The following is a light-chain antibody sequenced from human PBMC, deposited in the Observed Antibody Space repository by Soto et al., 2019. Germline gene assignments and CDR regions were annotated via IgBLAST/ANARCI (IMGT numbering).Light chain of an antibody. Sequence: DIQMTQSPSTLSGSVGDRVTITCRASQTISSWLAWYQQKPGKAPKLLIYAASILQSGVPSRFSGSGSGTHFTLTINSLQPEDVATYYCQKYNRAPFTFGQGTKLEIK. V-gene: IGKV1-27*01. J-gene: IGKJ2*01. CDR2: AAS. CDR1: QTISSW. CDR3: QKYNRAPFT.